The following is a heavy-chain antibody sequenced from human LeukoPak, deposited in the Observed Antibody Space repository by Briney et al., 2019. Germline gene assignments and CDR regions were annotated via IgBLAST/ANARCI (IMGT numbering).Heavy chain of an antibody. V-gene: IGHV3-23*01. CDR2: ISGSGGST. CDR3: ANVSPDSSGYYDY. J-gene: IGHJ4*02. Sequence: GGSLRLACAASGFTFSSYAMSWVRQAPGKGLEWVSAISGSGGSTYYADSVKGRFTISRDNSKNTLYLQMNSLRAEDTAVYYCANVSPDSSGYYDYWGQGTLVTVSS. D-gene: IGHD3-22*01. CDR1: GFTFSSYA.